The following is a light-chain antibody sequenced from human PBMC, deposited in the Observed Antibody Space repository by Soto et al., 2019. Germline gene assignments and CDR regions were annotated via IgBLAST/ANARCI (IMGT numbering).Light chain of an antibody. CDR3: LLYYGGAQPV. V-gene: IGLV7-43*01. CDR2: STS. Sequence: QAVVTQEPSLTVSRGGSVTLTCASSTGAFTSGYYPNCFQQKPGQEPRALIYSTSKKHSCTPARFSGSILGGKAALTLSVVQPEDEAEYYCLLYYGGAQPVFVGGTKVTVL. CDR1: TGAFTSGYY. J-gene: IGLJ2*01.